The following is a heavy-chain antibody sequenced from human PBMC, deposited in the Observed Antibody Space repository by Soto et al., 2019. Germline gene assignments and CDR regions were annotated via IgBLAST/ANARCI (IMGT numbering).Heavy chain of an antibody. Sequence: QVQLQQWGAGLLKPSETLSLTCAVYGGSFSGYYWSWIRQPPGKGLEWIGEINHSGSTNYNPSLKSRVTISVDTSKTQFSLKLSSVTAADTAVYYCARFQLRLYWFDPWGQGTLVTVSS. V-gene: IGHV4-34*01. D-gene: IGHD6-25*01. CDR3: ARFQLRLYWFDP. CDR2: INHSGST. J-gene: IGHJ5*02. CDR1: GGSFSGYY.